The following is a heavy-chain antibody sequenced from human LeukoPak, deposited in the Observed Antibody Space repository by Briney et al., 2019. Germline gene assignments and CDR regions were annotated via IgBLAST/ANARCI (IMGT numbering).Heavy chain of an antibody. J-gene: IGHJ4*02. V-gene: IGHV1-69*13. Sequence: ASVKVSCKASGYTFTGYHMHWVRQAPGQGLEWMGGIIPIFGTANYAQKFQGRVTITADESTSTAYMELSSLRSEDTAVYYCASGLQYDSSGYHTFDYWGQGTLVTVSS. CDR3: ASGLQYDSSGYHTFDY. D-gene: IGHD3-22*01. CDR1: GYTFTGYH. CDR2: IIPIFGTA.